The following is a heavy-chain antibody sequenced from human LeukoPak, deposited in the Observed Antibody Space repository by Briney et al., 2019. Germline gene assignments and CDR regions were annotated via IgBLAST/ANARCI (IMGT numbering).Heavy chain of an antibody. D-gene: IGHD4-17*01. CDR2: MNPNSGNT. V-gene: IGHV1-8*01. CDR3: ARTSYGGNSVSGY. Sequence: ASVKVSCKASGYTFTSYDINWVRQATGQGLEWMGWMNPNSGNTGYAQKFQGRVTITADKSTSTAYMELSSLRSEDTAVYYCARTSYGGNSVSGYWGQGTLVTVSS. J-gene: IGHJ4*02. CDR1: GYTFTSYD.